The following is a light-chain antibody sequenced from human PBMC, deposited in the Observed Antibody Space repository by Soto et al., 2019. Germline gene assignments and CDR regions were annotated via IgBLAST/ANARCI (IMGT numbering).Light chain of an antibody. CDR2: AAS. CDR1: RDISVY. CDR3: EQYDNLPPYT. Sequence: DIQMTQSPSSLSAFVGDRVTITCQASRDISVYLNWYQQKPGKPPKLLVYAASNLQTGVPSRFSGSGSGTHFTFTISSLQPEDVETYYCEQYDNLPPYTFGQGTKLEIK. J-gene: IGKJ2*01. V-gene: IGKV1-33*01.